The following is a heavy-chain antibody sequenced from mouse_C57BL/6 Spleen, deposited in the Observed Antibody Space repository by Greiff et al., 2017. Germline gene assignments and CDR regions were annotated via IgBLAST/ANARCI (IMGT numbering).Heavy chain of an antibody. CDR3: ARGGNIYYYGSSPSYFDY. Sequence: EVQLQESEGGLVQPGSSMKLSCTASGFTFSDYYMAWVRQVPEKGLEWVANINYDGSSTYYLDSLKSRFIISRDNAKNILYLQMGSLKSEDTATYYCARGGNIYYYGSSPSYFDYWGQGTTLTVSS. V-gene: IGHV5-16*01. J-gene: IGHJ2*01. CDR1: GFTFSDYY. CDR2: INYDGSST. D-gene: IGHD1-1*01.